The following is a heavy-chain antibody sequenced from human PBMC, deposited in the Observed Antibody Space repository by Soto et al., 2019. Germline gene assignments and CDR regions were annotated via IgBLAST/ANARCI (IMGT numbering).Heavy chain of an antibody. CDR1: VASIYSTDW. Sequence: PSPTLSLTCALSVASIYSTDWWSGVLQPPGKGLEWLGEIYPSGSTYYSPSLNSRVTISVDKSKVQFSLKLTSVTAADPAVHSCAVPEAGDLRYWGQGALVTVS. CDR2: IYPSGST. V-gene: IGHV4-4*02. J-gene: IGHJ4*02. D-gene: IGHD6-13*01. CDR3: AVPEAGDLRY.